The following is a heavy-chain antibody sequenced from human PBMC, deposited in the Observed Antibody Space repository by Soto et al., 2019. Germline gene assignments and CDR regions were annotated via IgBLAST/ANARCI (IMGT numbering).Heavy chain of an antibody. CDR3: ARGSFGGSYYHYYFDY. J-gene: IGHJ4*02. V-gene: IGHV4-31*03. Sequence: SESLSLTCTVSGCSISSGGYYWSCIRQHPGKGLEWIGYIYYSGSTYYNPSLKSRVTISVDTSKNQFSLKLSSVTAADTAVYYCARGSFGGSYYHYYFDYWGQGTLVTVSS. D-gene: IGHD1-26*01. CDR2: IYYSGST. CDR1: GCSISSGGYY.